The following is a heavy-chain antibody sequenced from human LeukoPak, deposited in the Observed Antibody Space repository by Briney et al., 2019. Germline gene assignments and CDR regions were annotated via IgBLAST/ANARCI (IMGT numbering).Heavy chain of an antibody. J-gene: IGHJ4*02. Sequence: GGSLRLSCAASRFTFSIYAMSWVRQAPGKGREWVLTISSSGGHTYYADSVKGRFTIYRDNSKNKLYLQMNSLRAEDTAVYYCAKGQYSGSYSPIDYWGQGTLVTVSS. CDR3: AKGQYSGSYSPIDY. D-gene: IGHD1-26*01. V-gene: IGHV3-23*01. CDR2: ISSSGGHT. CDR1: RFTFSIYA.